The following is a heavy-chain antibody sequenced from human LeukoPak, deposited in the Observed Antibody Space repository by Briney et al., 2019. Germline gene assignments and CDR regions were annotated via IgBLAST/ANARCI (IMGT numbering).Heavy chain of an antibody. CDR1: GGTFSSYA. D-gene: IGHD5-24*01. J-gene: IGHJ4*02. CDR2: IIPIFGTA. CDR3: ASDDGYNLDY. Sequence: ASVKVSCKASGGTFSSYAISWVRQAPGQGLEWMGGIIPIFGTANYAQKFQGRVTITADESTSTAYMELRSLRSDDTAVYYCASDDGYNLDYWGQGTLVTVSS. V-gene: IGHV1-69*13.